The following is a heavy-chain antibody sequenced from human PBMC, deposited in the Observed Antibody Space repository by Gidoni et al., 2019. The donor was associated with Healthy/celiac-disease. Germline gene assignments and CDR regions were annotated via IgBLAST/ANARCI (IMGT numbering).Heavy chain of an antibody. D-gene: IGHD5-12*01. Sequence: QVQLQESGPGLVKPSETLSLTCTVSGCSISSYYWSWIRQPPGKGLEWIEYIYYCGRTNYNPSLKSRVTISVDTSKNQFSLKLSSVTAADTAVYYCARARDGYNDLYCFDYWGQGTLVTVSS. CDR3: ARARDGYNDLYCFDY. CDR1: GCSISSYY. V-gene: IGHV4-59*01. J-gene: IGHJ4*02. CDR2: IYYCGRT.